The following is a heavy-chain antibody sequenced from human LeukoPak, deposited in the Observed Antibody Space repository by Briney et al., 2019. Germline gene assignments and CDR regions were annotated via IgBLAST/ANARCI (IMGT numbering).Heavy chain of an antibody. CDR3: ARDPRLSSFDI. CDR2: IYYSGST. D-gene: IGHD6-6*01. CDR1: GGSISSGGYY. Sequence: RPSETLSLTCTVSGGSISSGGYYWSWIRQHPGKGLEWIGYIYYSGSTYYNPSLKSRVTISVDTSKNQFSLKLSSVTAADTAVYYCARDPRLSSFDIWGQGTMVTVSS. J-gene: IGHJ3*02. V-gene: IGHV4-31*03.